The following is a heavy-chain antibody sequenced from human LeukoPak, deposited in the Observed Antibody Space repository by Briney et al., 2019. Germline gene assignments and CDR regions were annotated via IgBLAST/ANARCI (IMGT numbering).Heavy chain of an antibody. J-gene: IGHJ4*02. Sequence: PAGSLRLSCAASGFIVTTNSMGWDRHGPGKGLEWGSVIYSGDSTYYQNSVKGRFTISRDTSKNTLYLQMNSLRAEDTAVYYCARLLYHCSGGCFSRAFDYWGQGSLVTVSS. D-gene: IGHD2-15*01. CDR2: IYSGDST. CDR3: ARLLYHCSGGCFSRAFDY. V-gene: IGHV3-53*01. CDR1: GFIVTTNS.